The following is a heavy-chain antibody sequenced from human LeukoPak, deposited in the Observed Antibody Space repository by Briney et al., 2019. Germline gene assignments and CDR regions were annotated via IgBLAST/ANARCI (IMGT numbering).Heavy chain of an antibody. CDR3: ARELIVGATMAFDM. V-gene: IGHV4-59*01. D-gene: IGHD1-26*01. CDR2: ISNSGST. J-gene: IGHJ3*02. Sequence: SETLSFTCTVSGGSIRSYFWTWIRQPPGKGLEWIGYISNSGSTNYNPSLKSRVTILMDTSKKQFSLKLSSVTAADTAVYYCARELIVGATMAFDMWGQGTRVTVSS. CDR1: GGSIRSYF.